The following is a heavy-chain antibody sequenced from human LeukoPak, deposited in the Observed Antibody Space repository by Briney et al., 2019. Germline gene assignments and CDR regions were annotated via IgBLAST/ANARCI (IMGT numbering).Heavy chain of an antibody. V-gene: IGHV4-39*02. CDR2: LYYSGST. CDR3: ARDSMYATNYFDP. CDR1: GGSISSSNYY. J-gene: IGHJ5*02. Sequence: PSETLSLTCTVSGGSISSSNYYWGWIRQPPGKGLEWIGSLYYSGSTHYNPSLKSRVTISVDTSKNQLSLKLSSVTAADTAVYYCARDSMYATNYFDPWGQGTLVTVSS. D-gene: IGHD2-8*01.